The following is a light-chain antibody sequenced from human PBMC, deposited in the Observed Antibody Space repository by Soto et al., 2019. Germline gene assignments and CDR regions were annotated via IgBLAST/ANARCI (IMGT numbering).Light chain of an antibody. CDR2: DVS. J-gene: IGLJ3*02. CDR1: SSDVGRYDF. V-gene: IGLV2-14*01. CDR3: SSYTSSSTWV. Sequence: QSALTQPASVSGSPGQSITISCTGTSSDVGRYDFVSWYQQHPGKAPKLMIYDVSNRPSGVSNRFSGSKSGNTASLTISGLQAEDEVDYYCSSYTSSSTWVFGGGTKLTVL.